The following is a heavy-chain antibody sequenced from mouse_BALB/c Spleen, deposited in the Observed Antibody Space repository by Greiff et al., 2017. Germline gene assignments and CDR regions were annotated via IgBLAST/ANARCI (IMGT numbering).Heavy chain of an antibody. CDR1: GFNIKDYY. CDR3: NLPYYGSAWFAY. V-gene: IGHV14-4*02. CDR2: IDPENGDT. D-gene: IGHD1-1*01. J-gene: IGHJ3*01. Sequence: EVQLQQSGAELVRSGASVKLSCTASGFNIKDYYMHWVKQRPEQGLEWIGWIDPENGDTEYAPKFQGKATMTADTSSNTAYLQLSSLTSEDTAVYYCNLPYYGSAWFAYWGQGTLVTVSA.